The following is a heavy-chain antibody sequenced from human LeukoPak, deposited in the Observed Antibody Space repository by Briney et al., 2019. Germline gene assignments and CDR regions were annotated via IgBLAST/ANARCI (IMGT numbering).Heavy chain of an antibody. CDR1: GYSFTTYG. J-gene: IGHJ1*01. Sequence: ASVKVSCKASGYSFTTYGINWVRQGPGQGLEWMGGISPYNGNTNSAHKLQGRLTTTTDTSTSTAYMELRSLRSDDTAVYYCARGDEYFQHWGQGTLVTVSS. CDR2: ISPYNGNT. V-gene: IGHV1-18*01. CDR3: ARGDEYFQH.